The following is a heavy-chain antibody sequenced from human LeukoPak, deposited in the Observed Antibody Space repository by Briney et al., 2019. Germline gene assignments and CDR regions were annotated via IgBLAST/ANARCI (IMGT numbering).Heavy chain of an antibody. J-gene: IGHJ4*02. CDR2: INHSGST. Sequence: SETLSLTCAVYGGSFSGYYWSWIRQPPGKGLEWIGEINHSGSTNYNPSLKSRVTISVDTPKNQFSLKLSSVTAADTAVYYCAREQQFTGGYIDYWGQGTLVTVSS. CDR1: GGSFSGYY. V-gene: IGHV4-34*01. CDR3: AREQQFTGGYIDY. D-gene: IGHD6-13*01.